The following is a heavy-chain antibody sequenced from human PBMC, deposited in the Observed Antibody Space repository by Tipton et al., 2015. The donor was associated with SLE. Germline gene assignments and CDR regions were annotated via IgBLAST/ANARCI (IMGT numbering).Heavy chain of an antibody. CDR1: GFTFSSYA. CDR2: ISYDGSNK. V-gene: IGHV3-30-3*01. J-gene: IGHJ3*02. D-gene: IGHD3-10*01. CDR3: AKDRGAFDAFDI. Sequence: SLRLSCAASGFTFSSYAMHWVRQAPGKGLEWVAVISYDGSNKYYADSVKGRFTISRDNSKNTLYLQMNSLRAEDTAVYYCAKDRGAFDAFDIWGQGTMVTVSS.